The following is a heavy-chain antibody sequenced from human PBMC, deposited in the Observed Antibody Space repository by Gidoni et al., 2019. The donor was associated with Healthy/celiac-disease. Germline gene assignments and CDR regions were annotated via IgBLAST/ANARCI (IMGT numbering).Heavy chain of an antibody. V-gene: IGHV3-30*18. J-gene: IGHJ4*02. D-gene: IGHD1-26*01. CDR2: ISYDGSNK. CDR3: AKAHGSYSYYFDY. CDR1: GFTFSSYG. Sequence: QVQLVESGGGVVQPGRSLSLSCAASGFTFSSYGMHWVRQAPGKGLEWVAVISYDGSNKYYADSVKGRFTISRDNSKNTLYLQMNSLRAEDTAVYYCAKAHGSYSYYFDYWGQGTLVTVSS.